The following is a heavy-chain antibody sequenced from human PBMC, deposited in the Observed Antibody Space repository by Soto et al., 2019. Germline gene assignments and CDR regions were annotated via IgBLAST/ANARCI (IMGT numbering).Heavy chain of an antibody. CDR2: IYHSGST. V-gene: IGHV4-30-2*01. D-gene: IGHD5-12*01. CDR3: AREGYDYVGNWFDP. CDR1: GGSISSGGYS. Sequence: PSETLSLTCAVSGGSISSGGYSWSWIRQPPGKGLEWIGYIYHSGSTYYNPSLKSRVTISVDRSKSQFSLKLSSVTAADTAVYYCAREGYDYVGNWFDPWGLGTLVTVSS. J-gene: IGHJ5*02.